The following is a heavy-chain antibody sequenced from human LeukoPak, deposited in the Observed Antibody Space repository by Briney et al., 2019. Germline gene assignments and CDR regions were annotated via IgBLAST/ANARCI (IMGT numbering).Heavy chain of an antibody. CDR1: GFSFSSYW. CDR2: ISGSGGST. CDR3: AKSGSPADAFDI. D-gene: IGHD1-26*01. J-gene: IGHJ3*02. V-gene: IGHV3-23*01. Sequence: GGSLRLSCEGSGFSFSSYWMTWVRQAPGKGLEWVSAISGSGGSTYYADSVKGRFTISRDNSKNTLYLQMNSLRAEDTAVYYCAKSGSPADAFDIWGQGTMVTVSS.